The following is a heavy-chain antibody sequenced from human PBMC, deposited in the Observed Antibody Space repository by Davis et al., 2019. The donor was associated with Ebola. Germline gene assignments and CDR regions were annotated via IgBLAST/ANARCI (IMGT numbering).Heavy chain of an antibody. CDR3: AKGPRPGAYYYHGMDV. CDR2: IRYDGSNK. D-gene: IGHD1-14*01. CDR1: GFTFSSYG. Sequence: PGGSLRLSCAASGFTFSSYGMHWVRQAPGKGLEWVAFIRYDGSNKYYADSVKGRFTISRDNSKNTLYLHMNSLRAEDTAVYYCAKGPRPGAYYYHGMDVWGQGTTVTVSS. J-gene: IGHJ6*02. V-gene: IGHV3-30*02.